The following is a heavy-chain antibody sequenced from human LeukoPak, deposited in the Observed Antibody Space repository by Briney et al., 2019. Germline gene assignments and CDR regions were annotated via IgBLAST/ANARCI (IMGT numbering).Heavy chain of an antibody. D-gene: IGHD3-16*01. CDR1: GFTVSSNY. J-gene: IGHJ3*02. Sequence: PGGSLRLSCAASGFTVSSNYMSWVRQAPGKGLEWVSVIYSGGSTYYADSVKGRFTISRDNSKNTLYLQMNSLRAEDTAVYYCARDLYDYVWGTIRGAFDIWGQGTMVTVSS. CDR3: ARDLYDYVWGTIRGAFDI. CDR2: IYSGGST. V-gene: IGHV3-66*01.